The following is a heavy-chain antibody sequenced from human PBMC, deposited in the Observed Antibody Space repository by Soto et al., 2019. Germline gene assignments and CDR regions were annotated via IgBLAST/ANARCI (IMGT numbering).Heavy chain of an antibody. V-gene: IGHV1-24*01. D-gene: IGHD6-13*01. CDR2: FDPEDGET. CDR3: ATAAAAGKNNWFDP. Sequence: ASVKVSCKVSGYTLTELSMHWVRQAPGKGLEWMGGFDPEDGETIYAQKFQGRVTMTEDTSTDTAYMELSSLRSEDTAVYYCATAAAAGKNNWFDPWGQGTLVTVSS. CDR1: GYTLTELS. J-gene: IGHJ5*02.